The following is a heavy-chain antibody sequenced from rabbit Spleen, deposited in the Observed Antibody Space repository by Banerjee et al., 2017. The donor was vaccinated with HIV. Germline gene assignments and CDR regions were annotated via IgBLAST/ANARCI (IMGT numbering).Heavy chain of an antibody. CDR3: ARDTGSSFSSYGMDL. CDR1: EFSFSNNYY. Sequence: QSLEESGGGLVQPEGSLTLTCTASEFSFSNNYYMCWVRQAPGKGLEWITCINMVTGKSVYASWAKGRFTCSKTSSTTVTLQMTSLTVADTATYFCARDTGSSFSSYGMDLWGPGTLVTVS. D-gene: IGHD8-1*01. V-gene: IGHV1S40*01. J-gene: IGHJ6*01. CDR2: INMVTGKS.